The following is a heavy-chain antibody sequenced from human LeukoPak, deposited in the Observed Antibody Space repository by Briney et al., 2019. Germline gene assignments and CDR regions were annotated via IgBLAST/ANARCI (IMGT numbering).Heavy chain of an antibody. CDR3: ARGDSVPLGGGNLLRVLYFND. CDR1: GGTFSSYA. CDR2: IIPIFGTA. D-gene: IGHD4-23*01. J-gene: IGHJ1*01. V-gene: IGHV1-69*13. Sequence: GASVKVSCKASGGTFSSYAISWVRQAPGQGLEWMGGIIPIFGTANYAQKFQGRLTITADESTTTAYLELSSLRSEDTAVYYCARGDSVPLGGGNLLRVLYFNDWGQGTLVAVSS.